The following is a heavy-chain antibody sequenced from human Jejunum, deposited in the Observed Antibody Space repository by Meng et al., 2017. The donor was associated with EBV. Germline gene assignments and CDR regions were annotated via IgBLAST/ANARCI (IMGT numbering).Heavy chain of an antibody. Sequence: VVLVSPGYELNKPGAPVKVSCKASGYTFTSFGINWVRQAPGQGLEWMGWINTNTGYPTYAQDFTGRFVFSLDTSVSTAYLQITSLSTEDNAVYYCARVRPGGGWFDPWGQGTLVTVSS. CDR1: GYTFTSFG. CDR2: INTNTGYP. D-gene: IGHD2-8*02. CDR3: ARVRPGGGWFDP. V-gene: IGHV7-4-1*02. J-gene: IGHJ5*02.